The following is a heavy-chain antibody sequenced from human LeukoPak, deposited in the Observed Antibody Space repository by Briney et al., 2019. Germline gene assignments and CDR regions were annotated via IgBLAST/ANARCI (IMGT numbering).Heavy chain of an antibody. V-gene: IGHV1-18*01. J-gene: IGHJ1*01. CDR3: ATATQPRGYFLH. D-gene: IGHD2-2*01. CDR2: ISVNNGGT. Sequence: ASVKVSCKASGYTFTSYDINWVRQAPGQSLEWMGWISVNNGGTNYAQSFQDRVTLTRDTSTNTPYLELRSLRSDDTAIIYCATATQPRGYFLHWGQGTLVTVSS. CDR1: GYTFTSYD.